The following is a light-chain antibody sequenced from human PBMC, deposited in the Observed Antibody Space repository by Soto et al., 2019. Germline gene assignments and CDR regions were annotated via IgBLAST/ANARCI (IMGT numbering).Light chain of an antibody. CDR3: QQEDNWPWT. CDR2: GAS. V-gene: IGKV3-15*01. J-gene: IGKJ1*01. Sequence: EIVMTQSPATLSVSPGERATLSCRASQSVSSNLAWYQQKPGQPPRLLIFGASTRATGIPDRFSGSGSETDITLTIIRQKPEDFAVYYCQQEDNWPWTSGQGTKVDIK. CDR1: QSVSSN.